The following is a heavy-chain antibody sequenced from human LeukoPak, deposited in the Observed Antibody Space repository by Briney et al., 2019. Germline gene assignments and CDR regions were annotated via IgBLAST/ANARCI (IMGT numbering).Heavy chain of an antibody. Sequence: PGGSLRLSCAASGFTVSSNYMSWVRQAPGKGLEWFSIIYSGGSTFYADSVKGRFTISRDNSKNTLYLQMNSLRAEDTAVYYCARGYLEGVDYWGQGTLVTVSS. CDR2: IYSGGST. D-gene: IGHD3-10*01. J-gene: IGHJ4*02. CDR1: GFTVSSNY. CDR3: ARGYLEGVDY. V-gene: IGHV3-53*01.